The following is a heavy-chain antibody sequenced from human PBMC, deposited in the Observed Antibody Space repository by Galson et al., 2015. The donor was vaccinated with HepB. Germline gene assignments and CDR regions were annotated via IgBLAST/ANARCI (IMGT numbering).Heavy chain of an antibody. CDR2: IWYDGSNQ. V-gene: IGHV3-33*01. Sequence: SLRLSCAASGFTFGGYGLHWVRQAPGKGLEWVGVIWYDGSNQHYADSVKGRFTISRDNSKNILYLQMKSLRAEDTAVYYCAREGRITVTIFDYWGQGSLVTVSS. CDR3: AREGRITVTIFDY. D-gene: IGHD4-17*01. CDR1: GFTFGGYG. J-gene: IGHJ4*02.